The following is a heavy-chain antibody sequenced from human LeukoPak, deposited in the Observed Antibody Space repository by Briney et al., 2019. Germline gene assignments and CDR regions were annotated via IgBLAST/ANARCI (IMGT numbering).Heavy chain of an antibody. J-gene: IGHJ5*02. Sequence: SETLSLTCTVSGGSISSYYCSWIRQPPGKGLEWIGHIYGSGSTNYNPSLKSRVTLSVDTSKNQFSLKLSSVTAADTAVYYCAREGTNGTHLNWFDPWGQGTLVTVSS. CDR1: GGSISSYY. CDR3: AREGTNGTHLNWFDP. D-gene: IGHD1-1*01. V-gene: IGHV4-59*01. CDR2: IYGSGST.